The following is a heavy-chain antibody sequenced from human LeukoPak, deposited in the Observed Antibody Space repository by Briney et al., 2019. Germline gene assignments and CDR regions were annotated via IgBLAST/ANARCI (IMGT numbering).Heavy chain of an antibody. V-gene: IGHV3-9*01. CDR3: TREKGYYGMDV. CDR1: GFTFDDYA. CDR2: ISWNSGTI. J-gene: IGHJ6*02. Sequence: PGGSLRLSCAVSGFTFDDYAMHWVRQAPGKGLEWVSGISWNSGTIGYADSVKGRFTISRDNAKNTLYLQMNSLRAEDTAVYYCTREKGYYGMDVWGQGTTVTVSS.